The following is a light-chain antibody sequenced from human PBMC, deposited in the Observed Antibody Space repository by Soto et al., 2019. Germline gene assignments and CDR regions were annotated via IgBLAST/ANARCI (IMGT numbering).Light chain of an antibody. Sequence: DIQVTQSPSFLSASVGDRVTITCRASQGISSYLAWYQQKPGRAPKLLIYDASTLQSGVPSRFSGSGSGTEFTLTISSLQPEDFAINYCQQLKSYPVAFGGGTKVDIK. V-gene: IGKV1-9*01. J-gene: IGKJ4*01. CDR1: QGISSY. CDR2: DAS. CDR3: QQLKSYPVA.